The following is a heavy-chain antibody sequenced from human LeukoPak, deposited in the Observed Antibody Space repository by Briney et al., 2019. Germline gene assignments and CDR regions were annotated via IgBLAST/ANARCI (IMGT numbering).Heavy chain of an antibody. V-gene: IGHV1-2*02. Sequence: ASVKVSCEASGYTFTGYYMHWVRQAPGQGLEWMGWINPNSGGTNYSQKFQGRVTMTRDTSISTAYMELSRLRSDDTAVYYCASYYYDSSGFVHWGQGTLVTVSS. CDR1: GYTFTGYY. J-gene: IGHJ4*02. D-gene: IGHD3-22*01. CDR3: ASYYYDSSGFVH. CDR2: INPNSGGT.